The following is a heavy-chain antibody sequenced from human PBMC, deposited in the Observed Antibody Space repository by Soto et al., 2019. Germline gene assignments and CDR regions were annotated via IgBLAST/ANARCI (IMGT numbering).Heavy chain of an antibody. CDR2: IGTAGVT. V-gene: IGHV3-13*01. CDR3: ARANLRGGNSNFDY. CDR1: GFTFSSYD. D-gene: IGHD2-21*02. J-gene: IGHJ4*02. Sequence: EVQLVESGGGLVQPGGSLRLSCAASGFTFSSYDMHWVRQATGKGLEWVSAIGTAGVTYYPGSVKGRFTISRENAKNSLYLQMNSLRAEDTAVYYCARANLRGGNSNFDYWGQGTLVTVSS.